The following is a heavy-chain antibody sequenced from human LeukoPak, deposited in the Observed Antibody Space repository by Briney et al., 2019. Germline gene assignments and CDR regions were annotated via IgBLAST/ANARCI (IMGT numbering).Heavy chain of an antibody. CDR1: GFTFDDYT. J-gene: IGHJ4*02. CDR2: ITWDGGST. V-gene: IGHV3-43*01. Sequence: GGSLRLSCAASGFTFDDYTMHWVRQAPGKGLEWVSLITWDGGSTFYADSVKGRFTISRDNSKNSLSLQMNSLRSEDTALYYCATERQKYFDYWGQGTLVTVSS. CDR3: ATERQKYFDY.